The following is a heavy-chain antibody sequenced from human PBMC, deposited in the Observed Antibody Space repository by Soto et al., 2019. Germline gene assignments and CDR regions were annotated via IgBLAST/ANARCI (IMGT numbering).Heavy chain of an antibody. CDR2: ISSTSSYI. V-gene: IGHV3-21*01. CDR1: AFTFSSYT. D-gene: IGHD6-19*01. Sequence: EEQLVESGGGLVKPGGSLRLSCAASAFTFSSYTMNWVRQAPGKGLEWVSSISSTSSYINYADSVKGRFTISRDNAKNSLVLQMSSLRAEDTAVYYCARLLVVPGNGDGYYYYGLDLWGQGTTVTVSS. CDR3: ARLLVVPGNGDGYYYYGLDL. J-gene: IGHJ6*02.